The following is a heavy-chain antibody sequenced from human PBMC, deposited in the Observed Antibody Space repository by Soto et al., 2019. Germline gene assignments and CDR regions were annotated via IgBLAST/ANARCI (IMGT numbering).Heavy chain of an antibody. D-gene: IGHD3-10*01. J-gene: IGHJ1*01. CDR1: VYNCTTYY. Sequence: SGKASCRDSVYNCTTYYRHGGRQAPGQCLEWIGGSDPNTVYTKYSHHFQGRVTMTRDTSITSAHLELRRVTSDDTAVYYCARDAFYYASTQGDGTVDHWGQGYLVPVSS. CDR2: SDPNTVYT. V-gene: IGHV1-2*07. CDR3: ARDAFYYASTQGDGTVDH.